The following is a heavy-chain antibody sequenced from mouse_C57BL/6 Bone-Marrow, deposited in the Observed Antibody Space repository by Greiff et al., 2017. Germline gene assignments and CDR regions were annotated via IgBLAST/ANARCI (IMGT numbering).Heavy chain of an antibody. Sequence: VQLQQPGAELVRPGTSVKLSCKASGYTFTSYWMHWVKQRPGQGLEWIGVIDPSDSYTNYNQKFKGKATLTVDTSSSTAYMQLSSLTSEDSAVYYCARGPYYDYYAMDYWGQGTSVTVSS. CDR3: ARGPYYDYYAMDY. V-gene: IGHV1-59*01. D-gene: IGHD2-10*01. CDR2: IDPSDSYT. J-gene: IGHJ4*01. CDR1: GYTFTSYW.